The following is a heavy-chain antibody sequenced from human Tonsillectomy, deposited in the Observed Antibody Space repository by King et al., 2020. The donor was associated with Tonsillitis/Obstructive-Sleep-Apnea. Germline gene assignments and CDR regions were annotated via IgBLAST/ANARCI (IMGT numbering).Heavy chain of an antibody. J-gene: IGHJ4*02. Sequence: TLNESGPVLVKPTETLTLTCTFSVFSLSNARMGVSWIRQPPGKALEWLAHIFSNDEKSYITSLKSRLTISKVTSKSHVVLTMTNMDPLDTATYYCARTLVVVPAAIPWYFDYWGQGTLVTVSS. CDR3: ARTLVVVPAAIPWYFDY. CDR2: IFSNDEK. CDR1: VFSLSNARMG. V-gene: IGHV2-26*01. D-gene: IGHD2-2*01.